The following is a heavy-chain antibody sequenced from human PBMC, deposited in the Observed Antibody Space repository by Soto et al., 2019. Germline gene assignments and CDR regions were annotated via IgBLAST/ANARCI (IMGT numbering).Heavy chain of an antibody. CDR3: AIRDGYKWRS. D-gene: IGHD5-12*01. J-gene: IGHJ3*01. CDR1: GDSISSSSYY. Sequence: QLQLQESGPGLVKPSETLSLTCTVSGDSISSSSYYWGWIRQPPEKGLEWIGSIFYSGHTYHNPSLQSRVTISVDTSKNQFSLKLSSVTAADTAVYYCAIRDGYKWRSWGQGTMVTVSS. CDR2: IFYSGHT. V-gene: IGHV4-39*01.